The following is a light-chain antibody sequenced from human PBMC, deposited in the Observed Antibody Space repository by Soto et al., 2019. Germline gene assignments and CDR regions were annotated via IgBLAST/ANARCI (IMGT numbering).Light chain of an antibody. J-gene: IGKJ1*01. Sequence: AIQMTQSPSSLSASVGDRVTIACRASQGIRNDLVWYQQKPGKAPNLLNYVASSLQSGVPSRFSGSGSGTDFTLTISSLQPEDFATYYCLQHYNYPRTFGQGTKVEIK. V-gene: IGKV1-6*01. CDR1: QGIRND. CDR2: VAS. CDR3: LQHYNYPRT.